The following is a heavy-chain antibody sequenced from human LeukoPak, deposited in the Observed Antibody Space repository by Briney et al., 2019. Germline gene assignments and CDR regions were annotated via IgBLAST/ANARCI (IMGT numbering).Heavy chain of an antibody. J-gene: IGHJ4*02. V-gene: IGHV3-11*01. Sequence: PGGSLRLSCAASGFTFSDYYMSWIRQAPGKGLEWVSYISSSGSTIYYADSVEGRFTISRDNAKNSLYLQMNSLRAEDTAVYYCARDAAYGSGSYSVYFDYWGQGTLVTVSS. D-gene: IGHD3-10*01. CDR1: GFTFSDYY. CDR3: ARDAAYGSGSYSVYFDY. CDR2: ISSSGSTI.